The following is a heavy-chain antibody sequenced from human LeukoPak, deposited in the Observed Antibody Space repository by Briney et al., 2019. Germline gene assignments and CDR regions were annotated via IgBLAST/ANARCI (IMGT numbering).Heavy chain of an antibody. D-gene: IGHD4-11*01. CDR3: AREPTTVSPPG. CDR2: ISSSGAYI. Sequence: PGGSLRLSCAASGFTLSSYSMSWVRQAPAKGLEWVSSISSSGAYIFYADSVKGRFTISRDNAKNSLYLQMNSLRAEDTAVYYCAREPTTVSPPGWGQGTLVTVSS. V-gene: IGHV3-21*01. CDR1: GFTLSSYS. J-gene: IGHJ4*02.